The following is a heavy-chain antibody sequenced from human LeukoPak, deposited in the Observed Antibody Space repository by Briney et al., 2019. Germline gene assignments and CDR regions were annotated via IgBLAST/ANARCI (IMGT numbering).Heavy chain of an antibody. CDR1: GFTFSSYS. V-gene: IGHV3-21*04. CDR3: AKVRCSSTSCYRGYFDY. CDR2: ISSSSSYI. Sequence: GGSLRLSCAASGFTFSSYSMNWVRQAPGKGLEWVSSISSSSSYIYYADSVKGRFTISRDNAKNTLYLQMNSLRAEDTAVYYCAKVRCSSTSCYRGYFDYWGQGTLVTVSS. D-gene: IGHD2-2*01. J-gene: IGHJ4*02.